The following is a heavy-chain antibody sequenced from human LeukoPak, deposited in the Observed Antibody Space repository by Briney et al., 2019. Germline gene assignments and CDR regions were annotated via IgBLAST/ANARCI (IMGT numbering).Heavy chain of an antibody. CDR2: ISWNSGSI. CDR3: ARSVGGTFDY. D-gene: IGHD3-16*01. J-gene: IGHJ4*02. V-gene: IGHV3-9*01. Sequence: PGGSLRLSCAASGFTFDDYAMHWVRQAPGKGLEWVSGISWNSGSIGYADSVKGRFTISRDNAKNSLYLQMNSLRAEDTALYYCARSVGGTFDYWGQGTLVTVSS. CDR1: GFTFDDYA.